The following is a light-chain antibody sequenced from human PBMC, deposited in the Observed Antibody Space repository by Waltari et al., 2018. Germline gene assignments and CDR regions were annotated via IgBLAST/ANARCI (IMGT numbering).Light chain of an antibody. CDR1: QSAKTS. J-gene: IGKJ1*01. V-gene: IGKV3D-15*01. CDR2: RAS. CDR3: QQYNIWPWT. Sequence: EVVMTQSPATLSVSPGERVPLSCRASQSAKTSLAWYHRTPGQAPRLPTYRASTRAAGVPDRFSGSGSGTEFTLTISSLQSEDSAIHYCQQYNIWPWTFGPGTNVDIK.